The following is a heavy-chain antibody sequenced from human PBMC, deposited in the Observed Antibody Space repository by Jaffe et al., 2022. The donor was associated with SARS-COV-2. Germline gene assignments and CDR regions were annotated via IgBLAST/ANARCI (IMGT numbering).Heavy chain of an antibody. CDR2: IYYTGST. D-gene: IGHD4-17*01. CDR1: GGSINNYY. CDR3: ARWTTVMTTFDH. J-gene: IGHJ4*02. Sequence: QVQLQESGPGLVKPSETLSLTCTVSGGSINNYYWSWIRQPPGKGLEWVGYIYYTGSTNYNPSLNGRATTALDTSKNQFSLKLRSVTAADTAVYYCARWTTVMTTFDHWGQGTLVTVSS. V-gene: IGHV4-59*01.